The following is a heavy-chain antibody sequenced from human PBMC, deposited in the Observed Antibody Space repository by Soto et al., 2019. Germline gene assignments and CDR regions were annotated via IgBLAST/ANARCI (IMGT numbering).Heavy chain of an antibody. CDR2: IKSKTDGGTT. J-gene: IGHJ4*02. CDR3: TSSLGGSSIDY. V-gene: IGHV3-15*01. CDR1: GFTFSNAW. D-gene: IGHD6-6*01. Sequence: PGGSLRHSCAASGFTFSNAWMSWVRQAPGKGLEWVGRIKSKTDGGTTDYAAPVKGRFTISRDDSKNTLYLQMNSLKTEDTAVYYCTSSLGGSSIDYWGQGTLVTVSS.